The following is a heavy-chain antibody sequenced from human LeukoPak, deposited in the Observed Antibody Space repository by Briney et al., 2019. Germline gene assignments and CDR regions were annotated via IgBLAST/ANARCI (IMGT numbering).Heavy chain of an antibody. D-gene: IGHD3-22*01. CDR2: ISGSGGST. CDR1: GFTFSSYA. V-gene: IGHV3-23*01. J-gene: IGHJ4*02. CDR3: AKATAANSSDASGYSANY. Sequence: GGSLRLSCAASGFTFSSYAMSWVRQAPGKGLEWDSAISGSGGSTYYADSVKGRFTISRDNSKNTLYLQMNSLRAEDTAVYYCAKATAANSSDASGYSANYWGQGTLVTVSS.